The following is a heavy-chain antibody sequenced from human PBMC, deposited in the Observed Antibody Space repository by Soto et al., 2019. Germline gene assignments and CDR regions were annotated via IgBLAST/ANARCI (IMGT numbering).Heavy chain of an antibody. Sequence: EVQLVESGGGLVQPGGSLRLSCAASGFTFSSYWMSWVRQAPGKGLEWVANIKQDGSEKYYVDSVKGRFTISRDNAKNSLYLQMNSLRAEDTAVYYCARHPAIFGVVIITYFDYWGQGTLVTVSS. V-gene: IGHV3-7*01. CDR3: ARHPAIFGVVIITYFDY. J-gene: IGHJ4*02. CDR2: IKQDGSEK. D-gene: IGHD3-3*01. CDR1: GFTFSSYW.